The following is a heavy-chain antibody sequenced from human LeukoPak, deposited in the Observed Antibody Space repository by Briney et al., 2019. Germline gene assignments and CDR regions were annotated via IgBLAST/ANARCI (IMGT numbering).Heavy chain of an antibody. CDR2: IKQDGSEE. Sequence: GGSLRLSCAVSGFTFSNHWMSWVRQAPGKGLEWVANIKQDGSEEYYGDSVKGRFTVSRDNAKNPLYLQMNSLRDEDTAVYFCARWGGGSCYDYWGQGTLVTVSS. CDR1: GFTFSNHW. J-gene: IGHJ4*02. D-gene: IGHD2-15*01. CDR3: ARWGGGSCYDY. V-gene: IGHV3-7*01.